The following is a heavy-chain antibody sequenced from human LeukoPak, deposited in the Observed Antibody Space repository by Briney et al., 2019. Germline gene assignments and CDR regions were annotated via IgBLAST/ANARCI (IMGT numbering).Heavy chain of an antibody. Sequence: GGSLRLSCVASGFTFSSYAMSWVRQAPGKGLEWVSSISSSSDYIYYADSVKGRFTISRDNAQNSLYLQMNSLRVEDTALYYCARDYYGDYSIDYWGQGALVTVSS. J-gene: IGHJ4*02. CDR2: ISSSSDYI. CDR1: GFTFSSYA. D-gene: IGHD4-17*01. V-gene: IGHV3-21*01. CDR3: ARDYYGDYSIDY.